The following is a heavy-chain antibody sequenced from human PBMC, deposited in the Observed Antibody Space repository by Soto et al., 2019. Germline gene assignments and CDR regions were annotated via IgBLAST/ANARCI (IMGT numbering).Heavy chain of an antibody. J-gene: IGHJ4*02. CDR1: GYTFTGYA. CDR3: ARAVAVAADFDY. Sequence: ASVKVSCKASGYTFTGYAIHWVRQAPGQRLEWMGWINAGNGNTKYSQKFQGRVTITRDTSASTAYMELSSLRSEDTAVYYCARAVAVAADFDYWGQGTLVTVSP. CDR2: INAGNGNT. D-gene: IGHD6-19*01. V-gene: IGHV1-3*01.